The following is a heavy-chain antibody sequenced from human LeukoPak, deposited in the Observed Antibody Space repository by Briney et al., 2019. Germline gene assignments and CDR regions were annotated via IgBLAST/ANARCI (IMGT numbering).Heavy chain of an antibody. CDR3: ARGPIAGAAPPYLYYGMDV. CDR1: GDSVSSNSAA. CDR2: TYYRSKWYN. V-gene: IGHV6-1*01. Sequence: SQTLSLTCAISGDSVSSNSAAWNWIRQSPSRGLEWLGRTYYRSKWYNDYAVSVKSRITINPDTSKNQFSLQLNSVTPEDTAVYYCARGPIAGAAPPYLYYGMDVWGKGTTVTVSS. J-gene: IGHJ6*04. D-gene: IGHD6-13*01.